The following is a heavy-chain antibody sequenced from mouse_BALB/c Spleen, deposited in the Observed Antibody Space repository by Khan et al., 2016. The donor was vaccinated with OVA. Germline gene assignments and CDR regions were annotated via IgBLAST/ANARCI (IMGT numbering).Heavy chain of an antibody. CDR1: GYSITSDYA. V-gene: IGHV3-2*02. CDR3: ARDGSRYNYAMDY. J-gene: IGHJ4*01. CDR2: ISYSGSP. Sequence: VRLQQSGPGLVKPSQSLSLTCTVTGYSITSDYAWNWIRQFPGNKLEWLGYISYSGSPNYNPALKSRISITRETSKNQFFLQLNSVTTEDTATYYCARDGSRYNYAMDYWGQGTSVTVSS. D-gene: IGHD2-3*01.